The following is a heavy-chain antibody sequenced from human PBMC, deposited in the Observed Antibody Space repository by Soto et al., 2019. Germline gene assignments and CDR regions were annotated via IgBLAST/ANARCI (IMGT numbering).Heavy chain of an antibody. J-gene: IGHJ6*03. V-gene: IGHV4-59*01. CDR3: ARGRGVAAAGGAGGYYYYYMDV. CDR2: IYYSGST. CDR1: GGSISSYY. D-gene: IGHD6-13*01. Sequence: SETLSLTCTVSGGSISSYYGSWIRQPPGKGLEWIGYIYYSGSTNYNPSLKSRVTISVDTSKNQFSLKLSSVTAADTAAYYCARGRGVAAAGGAGGYYYYYMDVWGKGTTVTVSS.